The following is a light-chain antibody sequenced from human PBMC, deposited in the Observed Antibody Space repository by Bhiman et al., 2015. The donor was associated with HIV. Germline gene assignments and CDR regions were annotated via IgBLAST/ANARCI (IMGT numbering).Light chain of an antibody. J-gene: IGLJ2*01. CDR1: SSDVGGYNY. CDR3: CSYAGSSTYVV. Sequence: QSALTQPASVSGSPGQSITISCTGTSSDVGGYNYVSWYQQYPGKAPKLMIYDVTKRPSGVSNRFSGSKSGNTASLTISGLQAEDEGDYYCCSYAGSSTYVVFGGGTKLTVL. V-gene: IGLV2-23*02. CDR2: DVT.